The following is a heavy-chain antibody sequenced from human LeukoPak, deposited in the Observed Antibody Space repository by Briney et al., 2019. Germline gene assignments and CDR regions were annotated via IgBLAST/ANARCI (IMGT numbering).Heavy chain of an antibody. CDR3: AREAAATEDYYMDV. J-gene: IGHJ6*03. CDR1: GGSISSSYW. Sequence: PSETLSLTCGVSGGSISSSYWWSWVRQPPGKGLEWIGEIYHSGSTNYNPSLKSRVTISVDKPKNQFSLKLNSVTAADTAVYYCAREAAATEDYYMDVWGKGAPVTVSS. D-gene: IGHD6-13*01. V-gene: IGHV4-4*02. CDR2: IYHSGST.